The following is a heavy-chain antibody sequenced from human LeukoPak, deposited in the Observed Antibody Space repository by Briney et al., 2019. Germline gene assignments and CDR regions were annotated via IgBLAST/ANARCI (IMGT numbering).Heavy chain of an antibody. CDR2: IYYSGST. D-gene: IGHD3-3*01. J-gene: IGHJ5*02. CDR1: GGSISSGGYY. CDR3: ARGDFWSGYYGDRWGPFDP. V-gene: IGHV4-31*03. Sequence: SQTLPLTCTVSGGSISSGGYYWSWIRQHPGKGLEWIGYIYYSGSTYYNPSLKSRVTISVDTSKNQFSLKLSSVTAADTAVYYCARGDFWSGYYGDRWGPFDPWGQGTLVTVSS.